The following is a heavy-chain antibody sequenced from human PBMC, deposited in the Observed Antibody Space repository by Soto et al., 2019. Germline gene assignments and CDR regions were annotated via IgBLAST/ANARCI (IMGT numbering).Heavy chain of an antibody. Sequence: SETLSLTCTVSGGSISSSSYYWGWIRQPPGKGLEWIGSIYYSGSTYYNPSLKSRVTISVDTSKNQFSLKLSSVTAADTAVYYCARQITIFGVESYFDYWGQGTLVTVSS. CDR2: IYYSGST. V-gene: IGHV4-39*01. D-gene: IGHD3-3*01. CDR3: ARQITIFGVESYFDY. CDR1: GGSISSSSYY. J-gene: IGHJ4*02.